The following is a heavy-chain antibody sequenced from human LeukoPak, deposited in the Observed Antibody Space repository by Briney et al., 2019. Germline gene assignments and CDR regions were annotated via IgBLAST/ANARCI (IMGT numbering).Heavy chain of an antibody. J-gene: IGHJ4*02. D-gene: IGHD5-18*01. V-gene: IGHV3-23*01. Sequence: GGSLRLSCAASGFAFSKYAMNWVRQAPGKGLEWVSTIGVSGVETYYADSVKGRFTISRDNSKNTLYLQMHSLRAEDTAVYYCANPGYSYGYEFDYWGQGTLVTVSS. CDR1: GFAFSKYA. CDR2: IGVSGVET. CDR3: ANPGYSYGYEFDY.